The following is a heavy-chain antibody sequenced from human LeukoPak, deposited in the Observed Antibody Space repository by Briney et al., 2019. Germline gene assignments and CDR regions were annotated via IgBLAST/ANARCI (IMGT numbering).Heavy chain of an antibody. J-gene: IGHJ3*02. V-gene: IGHV1-2*06. Sequence: ASVKVSCKASGYTLTNYYIHWLRQAPGQGLEWMGRINPDSGGTRSEQKFQGRVTMTRDTSISTAYMDLNSLRSDDSAVYYCARVVSHDYGDYVGALDIWGQGTMVTVSS. CDR2: INPDSGGT. CDR3: ARVVSHDYGDYVGALDI. D-gene: IGHD4-17*01. CDR1: GYTLTNYY.